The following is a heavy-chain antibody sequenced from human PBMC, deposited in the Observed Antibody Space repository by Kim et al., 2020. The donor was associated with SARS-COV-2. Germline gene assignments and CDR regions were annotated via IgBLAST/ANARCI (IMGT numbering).Heavy chain of an antibody. CDR2: ISYDGSNK. CDR1: GFTFSSYG. CDR3: AEFRFGELFSDYYYGMDV. J-gene: IGHJ6*02. V-gene: IGHV3-30*18. D-gene: IGHD3-10*01. Sequence: GGSLRLSCAASGFTFSSYGMHWVRQAPGKGLEWVAVISYDGSNKYYADSVKGRFTISRDNSKNTLYLQMNSLRAEDTAVYYCAEFRFGELFSDYYYGMDVWGQGTTVTVSS.